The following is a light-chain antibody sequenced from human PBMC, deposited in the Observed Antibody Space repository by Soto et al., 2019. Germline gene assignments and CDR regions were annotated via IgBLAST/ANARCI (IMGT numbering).Light chain of an antibody. Sequence: QSALTQPASVSESPGQSITISCTGTSSDIGSYKFVSWYQHHPGKAPKLIIYHVSYRPSGVPNRFSGSKSDSSASLTISGLQAEDEADYYCSSYTPSRNTYVVGTGTKLTVL. CDR3: SSYTPSRNTYV. J-gene: IGLJ1*01. CDR1: SSDIGSYKF. V-gene: IGLV2-14*03. CDR2: HVS.